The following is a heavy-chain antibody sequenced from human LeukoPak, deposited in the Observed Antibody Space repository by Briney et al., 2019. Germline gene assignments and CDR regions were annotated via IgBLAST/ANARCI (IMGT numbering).Heavy chain of an antibody. D-gene: IGHD4-17*01. CDR1: GGSISSSSYY. CDR3: ARDSRSLGVTTVTRGFDY. Sequence: SETLSLTCTVSGGSISSSSYYWGWIRQPPGKGLEWIGSIYYSGSTYYNPSLKSRVTISVDTSKNQFSLKLSSVTAADTAVYYCARDSRSLGVTTVTRGFDYWGQGTLVTVSS. V-gene: IGHV4-39*02. CDR2: IYYSGST. J-gene: IGHJ4*02.